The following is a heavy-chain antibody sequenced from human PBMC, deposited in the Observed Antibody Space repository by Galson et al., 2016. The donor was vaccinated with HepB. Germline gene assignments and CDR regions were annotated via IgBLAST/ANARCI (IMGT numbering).Heavy chain of an antibody. J-gene: IGHJ4*02. V-gene: IGHV1-18*01. Sequence: SVKVSCKASGYTFTSFAISWVRQAPGQGLEWMGWISGYNKNTNYAQRLQGRVTMTTDTSTSTAYMELRSLKSDDTAVYYCARDSRNGWRSPGFDYWGQGTLVTVSS. D-gene: IGHD1-14*01. CDR3: ARDSRNGWRSPGFDY. CDR1: GYTFTSFA. CDR2: ISGYNKNT.